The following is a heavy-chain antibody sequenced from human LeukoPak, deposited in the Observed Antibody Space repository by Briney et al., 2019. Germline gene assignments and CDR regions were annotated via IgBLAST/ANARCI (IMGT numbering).Heavy chain of an antibody. CDR2: ILPIFGSS. CDR1: GGTFSSSA. Sequence: ASVKVSCKASGGTFSSSAISWVRQAPGQGLEWLGGILPIFGSSNYAQNFQGRVTITADESTSTAYMELSSLRSEDTAVYYCASVTTVTTKGHGAFDVWGQGTMVTVSS. D-gene: IGHD4-17*01. J-gene: IGHJ3*01. V-gene: IGHV1-69*13. CDR3: ASVTTVTTKGHGAFDV.